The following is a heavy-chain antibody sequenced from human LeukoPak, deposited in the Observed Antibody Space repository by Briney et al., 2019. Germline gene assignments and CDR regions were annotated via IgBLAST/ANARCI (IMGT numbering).Heavy chain of an antibody. CDR2: ISSSGSTI. CDR1: GFTFSDYY. Sequence: GGSLRLSCAASGFTFSDYYMSWIRQAPGKGLEWVSYISSSGSTIYYADSVKGRFTISRDNAKNSLYLQMNSLRAEDTAVYYCARDGVAAAVNYYYYYMDVWGKGTTVTISS. D-gene: IGHD6-13*01. J-gene: IGHJ6*03. CDR3: ARDGVAAAVNYYYYYMDV. V-gene: IGHV3-11*01.